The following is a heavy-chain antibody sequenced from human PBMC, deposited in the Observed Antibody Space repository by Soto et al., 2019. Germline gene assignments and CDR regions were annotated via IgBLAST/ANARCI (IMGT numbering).Heavy chain of an antibody. Sequence: PSETLSLTCTVSGGSISSGGYYWSWIRQHPGKGLEWIGYIYYSGSTYYNPSLKSRVTISVDTSKNQFSLKLSSVTAADTAVYYCEREYYDILTGYPDAFDIWGQGTMVTVAS. CDR2: IYYSGST. V-gene: IGHV4-31*03. CDR3: EREYYDILTGYPDAFDI. J-gene: IGHJ3*02. CDR1: GGSISSGGYY. D-gene: IGHD3-9*01.